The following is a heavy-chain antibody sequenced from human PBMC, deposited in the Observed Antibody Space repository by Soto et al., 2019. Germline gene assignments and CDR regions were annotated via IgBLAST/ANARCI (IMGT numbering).Heavy chain of an antibody. CDR3: PRGNFPDYYVCSGYAPTPYYYYSGMDF. V-gene: IGHV4-31*03. CDR2: IYYSGST. D-gene: IGHD3-22*01. CDR1: GGSISSGGYY. Sequence: PSETLSLTCTVSGGSISSGGYYWSWIRQHPGKGLEWIGYIYYSGSTYYNPSLKSRVTISVDTSKNQFSLKLSSVTAADTAVYYCPRGNFPDYYVCSGYAPTPYYYYSGMDFWGQGTTVPVSS. J-gene: IGHJ6*02.